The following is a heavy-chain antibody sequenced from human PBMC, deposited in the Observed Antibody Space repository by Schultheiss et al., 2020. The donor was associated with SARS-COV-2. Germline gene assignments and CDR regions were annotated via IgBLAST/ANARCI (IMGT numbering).Heavy chain of an antibody. V-gene: IGHV4-31*03. D-gene: IGHD1-1*01. CDR1: GGSVSSGSYY. Sequence: SETLSLTCTVSGGSVSSGSYYWSWIRQPPGKGLEWIGYIYYSGSTYYNPSLKSRVTILVDTSKNQFSLKLSSVTAADTAIYYCARDHHIYGTGYWGQGTLVTVSS. J-gene: IGHJ4*02. CDR2: IYYSGST. CDR3: ARDHHIYGTGY.